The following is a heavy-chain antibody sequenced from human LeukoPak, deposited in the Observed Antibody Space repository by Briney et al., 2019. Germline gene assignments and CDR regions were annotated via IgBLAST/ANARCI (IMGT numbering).Heavy chain of an antibody. V-gene: IGHV4-4*09. CDR1: GTSISRHY. CDR2: ISTTGST. D-gene: IGHD3-10*01. CDR3: ARQDGLWVGDLGGWFDF. J-gene: IGHJ5*01. Sequence: PSETLSLTCTVSGTSISRHYWSWLRQSAGLGLEWLGYISTTGSTTYNPSLEGRVTMSEDTSQNQLSLTLSSVTAADTAVYFCARQDGLWVGDLGGWFDFWGQGIQVTGPS.